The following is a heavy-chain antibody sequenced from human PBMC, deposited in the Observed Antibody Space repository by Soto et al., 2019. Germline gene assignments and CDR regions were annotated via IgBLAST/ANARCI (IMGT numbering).Heavy chain of an antibody. CDR1: GGSISSYY. CDR2: IYYSGST. J-gene: IGHJ4*02. CDR3: AGGLPRLYYFDY. V-gene: IGHV4-59*01. Sequence: SETLSLTCTVSGGSISSYYWSWIRQPPGKGLEWIGYIYYSGSTNYNPSLKSRVTISVDTSKNQFSLKLSSVTAADTAVYYCAGGLPRLYYFDYWGQGTLDTVSS. D-gene: IGHD2-15*01.